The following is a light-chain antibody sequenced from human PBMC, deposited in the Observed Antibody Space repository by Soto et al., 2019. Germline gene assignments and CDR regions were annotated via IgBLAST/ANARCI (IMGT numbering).Light chain of an antibody. CDR3: QQSYSSPPIT. Sequence: DIQMTQSPSSLSASVGDRVTITCRASQSISSFLNWYQQKPGKAPKLLIYAASTLQSRVPSRFSGSGSGTDFTLTITSLQPEDFATYYCQQSYSSPPITFGQGTRLEIK. J-gene: IGKJ5*01. CDR1: QSISSF. CDR2: AAS. V-gene: IGKV1-39*01.